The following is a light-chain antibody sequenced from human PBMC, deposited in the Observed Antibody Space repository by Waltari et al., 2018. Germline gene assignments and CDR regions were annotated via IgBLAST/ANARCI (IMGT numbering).Light chain of an antibody. CDR1: QGVGKY. CDR3: QKYDFLPAT. V-gene: IGKV3-20*01. Sequence: EIVLTQSPGTLSLSPGERATLSCRASQGVGKYLAWYQQRPGQAPRLHLYHASIRATGIPDRFSGSGFGTDFSLTISRLEPEDFAVYYCQKYDFLPATFGQGTTVEIK. J-gene: IGKJ1*01. CDR2: HAS.